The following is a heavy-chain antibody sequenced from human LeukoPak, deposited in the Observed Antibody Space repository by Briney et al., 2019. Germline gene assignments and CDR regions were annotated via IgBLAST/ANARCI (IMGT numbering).Heavy chain of an antibody. CDR2: IYYSGST. D-gene: IGHD6-13*01. CDR3: ARVPPGLAAAGSYFFDS. Sequence: PSQTLSLTCTVSGGSISSGGYYWSWIRQHPGKGLEWIGYIYYSGSTYYNPSLKSRVTISVDTSKNQFSLKLSSVTAADTALYYCARVPPGLAAAGSYFFDSWGQGTLVTVSS. CDR1: GGSISSGGYY. J-gene: IGHJ4*02. V-gene: IGHV4-31*03.